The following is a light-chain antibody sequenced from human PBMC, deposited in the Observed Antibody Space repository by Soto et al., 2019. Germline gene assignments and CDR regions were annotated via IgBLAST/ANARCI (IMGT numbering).Light chain of an antibody. J-gene: IGLJ3*02. CDR3: SSYSRSSIRV. V-gene: IGLV2-14*01. CDR2: GVS. CDR1: SSDVGGYNY. Sequence: QSALTQPASVSGSPGQSITISCTGTSSDVGGYNYVSWYQQHPGKVPKLMIYGVSNRPSGVSNRFSGSKSGNRASLTISGRHDEDEGDYYSSSYSRSSIRVFGGGTKVNVL.